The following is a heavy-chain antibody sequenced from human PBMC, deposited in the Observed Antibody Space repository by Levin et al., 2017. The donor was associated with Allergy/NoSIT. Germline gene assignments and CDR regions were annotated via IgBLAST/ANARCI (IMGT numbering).Heavy chain of an antibody. CDR2: IYWDDDK. V-gene: IGHV2-5*02. Sequence: ESGPTLVKPTQTLTLTCTFSGFSLSTSGVGVGWIRQPPGKALEWLAVIYWDDDKRYRPSLKSRLTITKDTSKNQVVLTMTNMDPVDTATYYCTHRRRYSTSWYPDAFDIWGQGTKVTVSS. D-gene: IGHD6-13*01. CDR1: GFSLSTSGVG. CDR3: THRRRYSTSWYPDAFDI. J-gene: IGHJ3*02.